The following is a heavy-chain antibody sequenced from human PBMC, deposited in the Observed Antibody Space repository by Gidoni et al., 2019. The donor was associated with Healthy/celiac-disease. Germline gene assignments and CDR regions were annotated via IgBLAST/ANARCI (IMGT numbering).Heavy chain of an antibody. CDR2: INHSGST. Sequence: QVQLQQWGAGLLKPSETLSLTCAVYGWSFSGYSCSWIRHPPGKGLEWSGEINHSGSTNYNPSLKSRVTISVDTSKNQFSLKLSSVTAADTAVYYCARRSFTIFGVVIAIRENWFDPWGQGTLVTVSS. V-gene: IGHV4-34*01. D-gene: IGHD3-3*01. J-gene: IGHJ5*02. CDR1: GWSFSGYS. CDR3: ARRSFTIFGVVIAIRENWFDP.